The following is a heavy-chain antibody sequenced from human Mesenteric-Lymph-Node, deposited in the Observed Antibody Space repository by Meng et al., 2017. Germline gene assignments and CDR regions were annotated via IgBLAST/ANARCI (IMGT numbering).Heavy chain of an antibody. J-gene: IGHJ4*02. V-gene: IGHV3-15*01. Sequence: VQLVESGGGFVNPGGSLRLSCAVSVITFKDDWMSWFRQASGKGLEWVGRIKSNGDGGTTDYAAPVKGRFTISRDDSKNTLFLQMDSLKTEDTAVYYCTPDPWGYWGQGTLVTVSS. D-gene: IGHD3-16*01. CDR1: VITFKDDW. CDR2: IKSNGDGGTT. CDR3: TPDPWGY.